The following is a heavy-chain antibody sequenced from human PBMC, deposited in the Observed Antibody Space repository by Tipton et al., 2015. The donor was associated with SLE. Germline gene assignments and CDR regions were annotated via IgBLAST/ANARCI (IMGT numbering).Heavy chain of an antibody. D-gene: IGHD1-1*01. CDR2: INHSAGT. Sequence: TLSLTCAVYGGSFSGYYWSWIRQPPGKGLEWIGEINHSAGTTYNPSLKSRVTISVDTSRNQFSLKLSSVTAADTAMYYCARVPGLERSYYYYYYMDVWGKGTTVTVSS. V-gene: IGHV4-34*01. CDR3: ARVPGLERSYYYYYYMDV. J-gene: IGHJ6*03. CDR1: GGSFSGYY.